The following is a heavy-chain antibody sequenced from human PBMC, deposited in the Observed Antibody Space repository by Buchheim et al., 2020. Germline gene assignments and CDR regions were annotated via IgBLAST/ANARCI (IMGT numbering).Heavy chain of an antibody. Sequence: QRQLQESGPGLVKPSETLSLTCTVSGVFISSSNDYWGWIRQPPGKGLEWIGSIYYSGSTYYNPSRQSRVTLLVDTYQNQFHLWLRSVTAADTAVYFCARHGYGDYDLGDFDMWGQGT. V-gene: IGHV4-39*01. J-gene: IGHJ3*02. CDR1: GVFISSSNDY. CDR3: ARHGYGDYDLGDFDM. CDR2: IYYSGST. D-gene: IGHD4-17*01.